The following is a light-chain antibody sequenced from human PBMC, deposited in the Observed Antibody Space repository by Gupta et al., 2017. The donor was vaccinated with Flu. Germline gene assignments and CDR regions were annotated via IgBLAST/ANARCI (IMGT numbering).Light chain of an antibody. CDR3: QQYKSDSQWT. CDR1: HIISSW. V-gene: IGKV1-5*03. Sequence: SILTGWRDTHIISSWWGWNQQKGEKPTNLLYYKSSTVESVVPTRISGSGSAEEFTLTISSLHADDFATYCWQQYKSDSQWTFGQETKVEIK. CDR2: KSS. J-gene: IGKJ1*01.